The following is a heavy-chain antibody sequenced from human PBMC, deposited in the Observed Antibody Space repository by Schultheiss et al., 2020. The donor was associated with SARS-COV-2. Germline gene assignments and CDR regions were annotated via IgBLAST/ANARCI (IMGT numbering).Heavy chain of an antibody. CDR3: AREGVTGEGMDV. CDR1: GGTFSSYV. J-gene: IGHJ6*02. V-gene: IGHV1-69*13. Sequence: SVKVSCKASGGTFSSYVITWVRQAPGQGLEWMGGIIPIFGTANYAQKFQDRVTITADESTSTAYMELSSLRSEDTAVYYCAREGVTGEGMDVWGQGTTVTVSS. D-gene: IGHD3-16*01. CDR2: IIPIFGTA.